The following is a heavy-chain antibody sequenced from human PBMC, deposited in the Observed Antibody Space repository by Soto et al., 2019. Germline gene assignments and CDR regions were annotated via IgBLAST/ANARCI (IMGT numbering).Heavy chain of an antibody. Sequence: VRLVESGGGVVQPRRSLRLSCAASGFTFSNYAMHWVRQTPDRGLDWVAVLSYDGSNEYYGDSVRGRVTISRDNSKNTVYLEMNSLRPEDTAVYFCARGGERLMGLAVYHLDSWGQGTLVTVSS. CDR2: LSYDGSNE. CDR1: GFTFSNYA. D-gene: IGHD1-1*01. V-gene: IGHV3-30-3*01. CDR3: ARGGERLMGLAVYHLDS. J-gene: IGHJ4*02.